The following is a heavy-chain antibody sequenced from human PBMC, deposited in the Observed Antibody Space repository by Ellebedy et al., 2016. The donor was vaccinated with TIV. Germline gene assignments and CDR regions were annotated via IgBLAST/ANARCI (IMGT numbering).Heavy chain of an antibody. CDR2: FSGSDNS. CDR1: GGSINSHY. Sequence: SETLSLTXTVSGGSINSHYWSWIRQPPGKGLEWIGFFSGSDNSNYNPSLKSRLSISGDTSKNQFFLTLRSVTTADTAVYYCLTYKGGGGGTSYWGQGALVTVSS. CDR3: LTYKGGGGGTSY. D-gene: IGHD4-23*01. V-gene: IGHV4-59*11. J-gene: IGHJ4*02.